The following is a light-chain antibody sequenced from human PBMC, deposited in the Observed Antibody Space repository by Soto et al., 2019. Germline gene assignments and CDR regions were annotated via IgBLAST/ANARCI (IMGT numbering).Light chain of an antibody. CDR2: GAF. V-gene: IGKV3-20*01. CDR1: QSVSSSY. CDR3: QQYGRSLWT. Sequence: EIVLTQSPGTLSLSPGERATLSCRASQSVSSSYLAWYQHKPGQAPRLLIYGAFNRATGIPDRFSGSGSGTDFTLTISRLEPEDFAVYYCQQYGRSLWTFGQGTKVEIK. J-gene: IGKJ1*01.